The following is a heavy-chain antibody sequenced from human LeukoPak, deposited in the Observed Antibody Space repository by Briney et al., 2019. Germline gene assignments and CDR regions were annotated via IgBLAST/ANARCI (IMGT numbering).Heavy chain of an antibody. CDR1: GGSISSSSYY. V-gene: IGHV4-39*07. CDR2: IYYSGST. J-gene: IGHJ5*02. Sequence: SETLSLTCTVSGGSISSSSYYWGWIRQPPGKGLEWIGSIYYSGSTYYNPSLKSRVTISVDTSKNQFSLKLSSVTAADTAVYYCARDRGGSYLFFDWFDPWGQGTLVTVSS. D-gene: IGHD1-26*01. CDR3: ARDRGGSYLFFDWFDP.